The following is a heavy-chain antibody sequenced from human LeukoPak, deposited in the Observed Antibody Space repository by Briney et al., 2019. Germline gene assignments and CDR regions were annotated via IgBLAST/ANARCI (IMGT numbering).Heavy chain of an antibody. Sequence: ASVKVSCKASGYTFTSYDINWVRQATGQGLEWMGWMNPNSGNTGYAQKFQGRVTITRNTSISTAYMELSSLRSEDTAVYYCARGVGYSSSSPSDYWGQGTLVTVSS. CDR1: GYTFTSYD. V-gene: IGHV1-8*03. CDR3: ARGVGYSSSSPSDY. D-gene: IGHD6-6*01. CDR2: MNPNSGNT. J-gene: IGHJ4*02.